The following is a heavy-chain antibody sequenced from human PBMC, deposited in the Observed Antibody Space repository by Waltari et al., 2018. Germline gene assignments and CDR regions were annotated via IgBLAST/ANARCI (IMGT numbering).Heavy chain of an antibody. CDR1: GFTFSSYG. CDR2: IWYDGSNK. V-gene: IGHV3-33*01. CDR3: ARAYIAVAGTVDY. Sequence: VQLVESGGGVVQPGRSLRLSCAASGFTFSSYGMHWVRQAPGTGLEWVAVIWYDGSNKYYADSVKGRFTISRDNSKNTLYLQMNSLRAEDTAVYYCARAYIAVAGTVDYWGQGTLVTVSS. D-gene: IGHD6-19*01. J-gene: IGHJ4*02.